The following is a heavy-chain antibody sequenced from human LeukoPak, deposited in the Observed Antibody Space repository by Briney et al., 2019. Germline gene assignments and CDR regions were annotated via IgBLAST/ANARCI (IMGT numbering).Heavy chain of an antibody. CDR2: IKQDGSEK. V-gene: IGHV3-7*01. Sequence: GGSLRLSCAASGFTFSSYWMNWVRQAPGKGLEWVANIKQDGSEKFYVDSVKGRFTISRDNAKNSLYLQMNSLRAEDTAVYYCAGYCGGDCYGMDVWGQGTTVTVSS. CDR3: AGYCGGDCYGMDV. D-gene: IGHD2-21*01. J-gene: IGHJ6*02. CDR1: GFTFSSYW.